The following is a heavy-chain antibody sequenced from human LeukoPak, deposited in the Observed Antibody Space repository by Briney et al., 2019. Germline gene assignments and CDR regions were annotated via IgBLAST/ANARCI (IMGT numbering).Heavy chain of an antibody. CDR2: ISYDGSNK. D-gene: IGHD3-10*01. J-gene: IGHJ6*02. CDR3: ARVKWFGEFYYYYGMDV. CDR1: GFTFSSYA. Sequence: GRSLRLSCAASGFTFSSYAMHWVRQAPGKGLEWVAVISYDGSNKYYADSVKGRFTISRDNSKNTLYLQMNSLRAEDTAVYYCARVKWFGEFYYYYGMDVWGQGTTVTVSS. V-gene: IGHV3-30-3*01.